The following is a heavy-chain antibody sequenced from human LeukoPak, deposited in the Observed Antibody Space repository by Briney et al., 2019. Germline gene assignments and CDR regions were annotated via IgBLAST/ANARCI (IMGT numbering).Heavy chain of an antibody. CDR1: GFTFSNYA. D-gene: IGHD2-15*01. CDR3: AKGRGYCTGGSCYSDY. J-gene: IGHJ4*02. Sequence: PGGSLRLSCTASGFTFSNYAMSSVRQAPGKGLEWVSTISGSDGSTHYADSVKGRFTISRDNSKNTLYLQMNSLRVEDTAIYYCAKGRGYCTGGSCYSDYWGQGTLVTVSS. V-gene: IGHV3-23*01. CDR2: ISGSDGST.